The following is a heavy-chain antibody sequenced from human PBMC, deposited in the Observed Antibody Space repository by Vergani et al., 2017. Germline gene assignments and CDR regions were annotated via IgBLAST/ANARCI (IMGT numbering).Heavy chain of an antibody. CDR2: IYYSGRT. CDR3: ARPKYYYDSSGYYIAD. CDR1: GGSISSSSYY. Sequence: QLQLQESGPGLVKPSETLSLTCTVSGGSISSSSYYWGWIRQPPGKGLEWIGSIYYSGRTYYNPSLKSRVTISVDTSKNQFSLKLSSVTAADTAVYYCARPKYYYDSSGYYIADWGQGTLVTVSS. D-gene: IGHD3-22*01. J-gene: IGHJ4*02. V-gene: IGHV4-39*01.